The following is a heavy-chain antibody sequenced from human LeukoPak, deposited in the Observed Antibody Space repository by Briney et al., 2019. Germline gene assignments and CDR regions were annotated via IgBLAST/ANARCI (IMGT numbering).Heavy chain of an antibody. D-gene: IGHD3-22*01. V-gene: IGHV1-46*01. CDR1: GYTFTRYD. J-gene: IGHJ3*02. CDR3: TRDLHHRGYYDTSGPYGI. CDR2: INPSGGST. Sequence: ASVKVSCKASGYTFTRYDMHWVRQAPGQGLEWMGIINPSGGSTSYAQKFQGRVTMTRDMFTSTVYMELSSLRSEDTAVYYCTRDLHHRGYYDTSGPYGIWGQGTMVTVSS.